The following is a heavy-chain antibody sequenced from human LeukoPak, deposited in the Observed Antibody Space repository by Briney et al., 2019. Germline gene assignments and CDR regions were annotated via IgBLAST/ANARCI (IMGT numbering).Heavy chain of an antibody. D-gene: IGHD6-19*01. J-gene: IGHJ4*02. CDR1: GFTFSSYA. CDR2: ISGSGGST. CDR3: AKPAFFIAVTEYYFDY. V-gene: IGHV3-23*01. Sequence: GGSLRLSCAASGFTFSSYAMSWVRQAPGKGLEWVSAISGSGGSTYYADSVKGRFTISRDNSKNTLYLQMNSLRAEDTAVYYCAKPAFFIAVTEYYFDYWGQGTLVTVSS.